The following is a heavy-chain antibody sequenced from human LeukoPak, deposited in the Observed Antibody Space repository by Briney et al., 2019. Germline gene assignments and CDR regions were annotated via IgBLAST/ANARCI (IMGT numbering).Heavy chain of an antibody. CDR3: ARDKAAAGPDFDY. CDR1: GGTFSSYA. V-gene: IGHV1-69*06. J-gene: IGHJ4*02. Sequence: SVKVSCKASGGTFSSYAISWVRQAPGQGLEWMGGIIPIFSTANYAQKFQGRVTITADKSTSTAYMELSSLRSEDTAVYYCARDKAAAGPDFDYWGQGTLVTVSS. D-gene: IGHD6-13*01. CDR2: IIPIFSTA.